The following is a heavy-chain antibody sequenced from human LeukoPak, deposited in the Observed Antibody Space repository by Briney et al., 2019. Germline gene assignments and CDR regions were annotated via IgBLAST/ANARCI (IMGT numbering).Heavy chain of an antibody. CDR1: GFTFSSYA. V-gene: IGHV3-64*01. D-gene: IGHD3-22*01. CDR2: ISSNGGST. Sequence: GGSLRLSCAASGFTFSSYAMHWVRQAPGKGLEYVSAISSNGGSTYYANSVKGRFTISRDNSKNTLYLQMGSPRAEDMAVYYCARVRGDSSGYRFDYWGQGTLVTVSS. J-gene: IGHJ4*02. CDR3: ARVRGDSSGYRFDY.